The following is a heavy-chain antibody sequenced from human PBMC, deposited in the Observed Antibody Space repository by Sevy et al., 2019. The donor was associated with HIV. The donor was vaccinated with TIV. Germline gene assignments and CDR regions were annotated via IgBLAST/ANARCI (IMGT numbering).Heavy chain of an antibody. CDR2: ISTSSGYI. CDR3: ARDKTILEGRYGMDV. J-gene: IGHJ6*02. V-gene: IGHV3-21*06. D-gene: IGHD3-3*01. Sequence: GGSLRLSCAASGFTFGNYNINWVRQSPGKGLEWVSFISTSSGYIYYADSVKGRFTISRDNAKNSLYLQMNSLRAEDTAVYYCARDKTILEGRYGMDVWGQGTTVTVSS. CDR1: GFTFGNYN.